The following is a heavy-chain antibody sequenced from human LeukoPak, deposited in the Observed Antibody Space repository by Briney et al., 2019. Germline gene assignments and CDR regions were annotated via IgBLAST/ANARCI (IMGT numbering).Heavy chain of an antibody. CDR2: ISGYNGNT. V-gene: IGHV1-18*01. J-gene: IGHJ4*02. Sequence: ASVKVSCKASGYIFTSYGISWVRQAPGQGLEWMGWISGYNGNTYSTQKLQGRVTMATDTSTLTSYMELRSLTSDDTAIYYCARDCSGGSCHFDYWGQGTLVTVSS. CDR1: GYIFTSYG. D-gene: IGHD2-15*01. CDR3: ARDCSGGSCHFDY.